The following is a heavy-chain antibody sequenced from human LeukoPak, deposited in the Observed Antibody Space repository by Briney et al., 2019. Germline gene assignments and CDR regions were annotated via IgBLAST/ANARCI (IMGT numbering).Heavy chain of an antibody. D-gene: IGHD3-16*02. CDR2: IYTSGST. CDR3: ARRRGSYDYVWGSYRSVFDY. Sequence: SETLSLTCTVSGGSISSGSYYWSWIRQPAGKGLEWIGRIYTSGSTNYNPSLKSRVTISVDTSKNQFSLKLSSVTAADTAVYYCARRRGSYDYVWGSYRSVFDYWGQGTLVTVSS. J-gene: IGHJ4*02. CDR1: GGSISSGSYY. V-gene: IGHV4-61*02.